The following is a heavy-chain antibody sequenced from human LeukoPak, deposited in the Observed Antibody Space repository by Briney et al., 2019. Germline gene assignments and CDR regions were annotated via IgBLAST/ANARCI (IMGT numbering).Heavy chain of an antibody. D-gene: IGHD4-17*01. CDR1: GGSISSSSYY. Sequence: SETLTLSCTVSGGSISSSSYYWGWIRQPPGQGLEWIGSIYYSGSTYYNPSLKSRVTISVDTSKNQFSLKLSSVTAADTAVYYCARRAYGDYGNWFDPWGQGTLGSASS. V-gene: IGHV4-39*01. CDR3: ARRAYGDYGNWFDP. CDR2: IYYSGST. J-gene: IGHJ5*02.